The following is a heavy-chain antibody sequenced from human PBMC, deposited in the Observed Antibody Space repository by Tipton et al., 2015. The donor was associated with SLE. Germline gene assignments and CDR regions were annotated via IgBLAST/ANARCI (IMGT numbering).Heavy chain of an antibody. Sequence: SLRLSCVASGFPVDNTYMTWVRQAPGKGLEWVSAISFNSVYIYYADSLKGRFTISRDNAKNSLFLQLNSLRAEDTAVYYCARGVPGSSAAFDIWGQGTMVTVSS. CDR2: ISFNSVYI. CDR3: ARGVPGSSAAFDI. V-gene: IGHV3-21*03. J-gene: IGHJ3*02. CDR1: GFPVDNTY. D-gene: IGHD1-26*01.